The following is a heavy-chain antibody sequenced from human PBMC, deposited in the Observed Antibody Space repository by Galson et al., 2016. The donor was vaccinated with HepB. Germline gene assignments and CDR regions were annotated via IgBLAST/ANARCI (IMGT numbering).Heavy chain of an antibody. CDR2: ISKAGRIK. Sequence: SLRLSCAASGFIFSSYGIHWVRQAPGKGLEWVSVISKAGRIKNYAESEKGRFTISRDNSKNTLYLQMNTLRVEDTAVYYCAKEDGGSGSYLEYWGQGTLVTVSS. CDR3: AKEDGGSGSYLEY. V-gene: IGHV3-30*18. CDR1: GFIFSSYG. J-gene: IGHJ4*02. D-gene: IGHD3-10*01.